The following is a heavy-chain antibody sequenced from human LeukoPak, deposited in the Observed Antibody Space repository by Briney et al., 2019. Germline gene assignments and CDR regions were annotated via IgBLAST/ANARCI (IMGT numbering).Heavy chain of an antibody. Sequence: SETLSLTCTVSGGSISSYYWSWIRQPPGKGLEWIGYIYHSGSINYNPSLKSRVTISVDTSKNQFSLKVSSVTAADTAVYYCARGNWYLDYWGQGTLVTVSS. CDR2: IYHSGSI. V-gene: IGHV4-59*01. J-gene: IGHJ4*02. D-gene: IGHD1-1*01. CDR3: ARGNWYLDY. CDR1: GGSISSYY.